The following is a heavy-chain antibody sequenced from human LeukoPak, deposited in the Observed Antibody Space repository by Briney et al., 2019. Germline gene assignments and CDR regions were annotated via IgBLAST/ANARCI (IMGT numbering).Heavy chain of an antibody. CDR2: ISGSGGST. CDR1: GFTFSSYA. J-gene: IGHJ4*02. V-gene: IGHV3-23*01. D-gene: IGHD3-22*01. CDR3: ARGGFYYYDSSGYY. Sequence: GGSLRLSCAASGFTFSSYAMSWVRQAPGKGLEWVSAISGSGGSTYYADSVKGRFTISRDNSKNTLYLQMSSLRAEDTAVYYCARGGFYYYDSSGYYWGQGTLVTVSS.